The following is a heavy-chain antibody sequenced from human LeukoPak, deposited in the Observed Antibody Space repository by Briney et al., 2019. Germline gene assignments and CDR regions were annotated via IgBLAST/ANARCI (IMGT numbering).Heavy chain of an antibody. Sequence: SETLSLTCAVYGGSFSGYYWSWIRQPPGKGLEWIGEINHSGSTNYNPSLKSRVTISVDTSKNQFSLKLSSVTAADTAVYYCARVVAATHIDYWGQGTLVTVSS. CDR3: ARVVAATHIDY. J-gene: IGHJ4*02. CDR1: GGSFSGYY. V-gene: IGHV4-34*01. CDR2: INHSGST. D-gene: IGHD6-25*01.